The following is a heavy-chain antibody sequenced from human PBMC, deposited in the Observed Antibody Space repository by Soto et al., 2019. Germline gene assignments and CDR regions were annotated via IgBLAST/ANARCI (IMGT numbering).Heavy chain of an antibody. Sequence: EASVKVSCKASGGTFSSYAISWVRQAPGQGLEWMGGIIPIFGTANYAQKFQGRVTITADESTSTAYMELSSLRSEDTAVYYCARGRGDDGYSYGYGAFDIWGQGTMVTVSS. CDR2: IIPIFGTA. V-gene: IGHV1-69*01. CDR1: GGTFSSYA. D-gene: IGHD5-18*01. J-gene: IGHJ3*02. CDR3: ARGRGDDGYSYGYGAFDI.